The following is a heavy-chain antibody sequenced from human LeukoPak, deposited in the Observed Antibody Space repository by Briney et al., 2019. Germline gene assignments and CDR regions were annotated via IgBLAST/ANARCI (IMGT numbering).Heavy chain of an antibody. Sequence: ASVTVSCKVSGHSLTELSMHWVRQAPGKGLEWMGGFDPESGETVYAQKFQARFTMTEGAPTDTVYMELSSLTLEDTAVYYCPSLLCYGDLIDHFGMDVWGKGTTVIVSS. D-gene: IGHD3-10*01. CDR1: GHSLTELS. CDR2: FDPESGET. CDR3: PSLLCYGDLIDHFGMDV. V-gene: IGHV1-24*01. J-gene: IGHJ6*01.